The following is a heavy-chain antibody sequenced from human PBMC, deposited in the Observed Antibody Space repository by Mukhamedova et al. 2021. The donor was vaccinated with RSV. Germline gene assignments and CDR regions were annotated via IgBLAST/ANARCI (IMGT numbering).Heavy chain of an antibody. V-gene: IGHV3-74*01. Sequence: SRINGDGSATYYADSVRGRFTISRDNAKNTLSLQMNSLRVEDTAVYYCASDSDSGGNNYIGYWGQGTLVTVSS. D-gene: IGHD5-24*01. CDR2: INGDGSAT. J-gene: IGHJ4*02. CDR3: ASDSDSGGNNYIGY.